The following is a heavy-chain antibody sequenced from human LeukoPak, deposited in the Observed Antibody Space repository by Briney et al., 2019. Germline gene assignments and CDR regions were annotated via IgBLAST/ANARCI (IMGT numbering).Heavy chain of an antibody. CDR3: ARDELVLRMEFDY. CDR2: ISSSSSYI. V-gene: IGHV3-21*01. D-gene: IGHD4/OR15-4a*01. CDR1: GFTFSSYS. Sequence: GGSLRLSCAASGFTFSSYSMNWVRQAPGKGLEWVSSISSSSSYIYYADSVKGRFTISRDNAKNSLYLQMNSLRAEDTAVYYCARDELVLRMEFDYWGQGTLVTVSS. J-gene: IGHJ4*02.